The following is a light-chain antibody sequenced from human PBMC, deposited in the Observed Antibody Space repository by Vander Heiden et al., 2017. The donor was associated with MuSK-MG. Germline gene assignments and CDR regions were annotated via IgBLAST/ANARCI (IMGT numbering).Light chain of an antibody. CDR3: QQYYSTPPA. J-gene: IGKJ3*01. V-gene: IGKV4-1*01. Sequence: DIVMTQSPASLAVSLGARATINCKSSQSVLYSANNKNYVAWYQQKPGQPPKLLIYWASTREAGVPDRFSGSGSGTDFTLTSSSLQAEDVAVYYCQQYYSTPPAFGPGTKVDIK. CDR1: QSVLYSANNKNY. CDR2: WAS.